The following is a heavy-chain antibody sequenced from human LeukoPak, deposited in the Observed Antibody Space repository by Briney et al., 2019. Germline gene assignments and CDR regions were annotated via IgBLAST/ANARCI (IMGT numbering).Heavy chain of an antibody. D-gene: IGHD4-17*01. CDR3: AREGDYSLGFDP. CDR1: GFTVSSNY. CDR2: IYSGGST. J-gene: IGHJ5*02. V-gene: IGHV3-66*01. Sequence: GGSLRLSCAASGFTVSSNYMSWVRQAPGKGLEWVSIIYSGGSTDYADSVKGRFTISRDNSKNTLYLQMNSVRAEDTAVYYCAREGDYSLGFDPWGQGTLVTVSS.